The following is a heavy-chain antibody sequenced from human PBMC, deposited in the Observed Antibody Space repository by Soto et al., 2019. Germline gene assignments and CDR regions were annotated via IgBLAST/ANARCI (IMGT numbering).Heavy chain of an antibody. D-gene: IGHD6-6*01. V-gene: IGHV1-69*01. CDR3: ARPFVAAREQNWYFDL. Sequence: QVQLVQSGAEVQKPGSSVKVSCKASGGTFSSYAISWVRQAPGQGLEWMGGIIPIFGTANYAQKFQGRVTSTADESTSTAYMELSSLRSEDTAVYYCARPFVAAREQNWYFDLWGRGTLVTVSS. CDR2: IIPIFGTA. CDR1: GGTFSSYA. J-gene: IGHJ2*01.